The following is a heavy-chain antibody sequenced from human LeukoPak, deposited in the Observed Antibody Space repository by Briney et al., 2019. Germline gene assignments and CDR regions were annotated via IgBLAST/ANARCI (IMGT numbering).Heavy chain of an antibody. D-gene: IGHD6-13*01. CDR2: ISAYNGNT. V-gene: IGHV1-18*01. J-gene: IGHJ4*02. Sequence: ASVKVSCKASGYTFTSYGISWVRQAPGQGLEWMGWISAYNGNTNYAQKLQGRVTTTTDTSTSTAYMELRSLRSDDTAVYYCARDLGALAAAGTGASVYWGQGTLVTVSS. CDR1: GYTFTSYG. CDR3: ARDLGALAAAGTGASVY.